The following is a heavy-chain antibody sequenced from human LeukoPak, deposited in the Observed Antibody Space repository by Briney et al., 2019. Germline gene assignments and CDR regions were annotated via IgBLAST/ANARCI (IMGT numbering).Heavy chain of an antibody. J-gene: IGHJ4*02. CDR1: RFPFNRYS. V-gene: IGHV3-21*01. CDR3: ARDRY. CDR2: IISSSSYI. Sequence: GGPLRLSCAASRFPFNRYSMNWLRQAPGKALEWVTYIISSSSYIYYADSVKGRFTISRDSAKNSLYLQMNSLRAEDTTVYYCARDRYWGQGTLVTVSS.